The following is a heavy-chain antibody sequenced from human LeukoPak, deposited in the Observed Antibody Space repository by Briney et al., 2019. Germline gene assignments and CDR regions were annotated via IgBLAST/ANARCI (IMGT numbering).Heavy chain of an antibody. Sequence: PGGSLRLSCAASGFTFSMYGMEWVRQAPGKGLEWVAFIRYDGSNKYYADSVKGRFTISRDNSKNTLYLQMNSLRAEDTAVYYCARGGAADFGVVINYYYYYYMDVWGKGTTVTVSS. J-gene: IGHJ6*03. D-gene: IGHD3-3*01. V-gene: IGHV3-30*02. CDR3: ARGGAADFGVVINYYYYYYMDV. CDR2: IRYDGSNK. CDR1: GFTFSMYG.